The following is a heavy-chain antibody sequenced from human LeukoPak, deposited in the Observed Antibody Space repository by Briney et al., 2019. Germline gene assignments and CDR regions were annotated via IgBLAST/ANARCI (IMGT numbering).Heavy chain of an antibody. CDR1: GFTFSSYG. CDR2: IRYDGSNK. CDR3: AKDLIDYDSSGYDY. D-gene: IGHD3-22*01. Sequence: PGGSLRLSCAASGFTFSSYGMHWVRQAPGKGLEWVAFIRYDGSNKYYADSVKGRFTISRDNSKNTLYLQMNSLRAEDTAVYYCAKDLIDYDSSGYDYWGQGTLVTVSS. J-gene: IGHJ4*02. V-gene: IGHV3-30*02.